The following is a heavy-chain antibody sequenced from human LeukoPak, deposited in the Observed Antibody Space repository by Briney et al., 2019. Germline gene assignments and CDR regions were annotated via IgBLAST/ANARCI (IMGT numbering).Heavy chain of an antibody. CDR1: GFTFSSFA. Sequence: GGSLRLSCAASGFTFSSFAMSWVRQAPGRGLEWVSSIGRNAINTYYADSVKGRFTISRDNSKNTLHLQMNSLRGEDTAVYYCAKEWDLLAYYWGQGTLVTVSS. J-gene: IGHJ4*02. V-gene: IGHV3-23*01. D-gene: IGHD1-26*01. CDR3: AKEWDLLAYY. CDR2: IGRNAINT.